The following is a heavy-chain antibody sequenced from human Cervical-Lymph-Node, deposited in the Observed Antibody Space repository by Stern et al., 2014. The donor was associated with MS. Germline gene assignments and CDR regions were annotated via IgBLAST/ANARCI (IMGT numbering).Heavy chain of an antibody. CDR3: ASGYRIFDY. CDR1: GGSISSGSDY. D-gene: IGHD5-18*01. J-gene: IGHJ4*02. Sequence: QVQLQESGPGLVKPSQTLSLTCTVSGGSISSGSDYWSWIRQPVGKGLEWIGRIHPSGTAYYTPSLKSRVTISTDPSRNQFSLELNSATAADTAIYYCASGYRIFDYWGQGILVTVSS. V-gene: IGHV4-61*02. CDR2: IHPSGTA.